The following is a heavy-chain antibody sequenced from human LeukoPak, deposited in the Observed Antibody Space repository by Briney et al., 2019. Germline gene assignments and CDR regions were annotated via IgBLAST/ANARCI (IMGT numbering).Heavy chain of an antibody. D-gene: IGHD6-19*01. V-gene: IGHV4-59*01. J-gene: IGHJ4*02. CDR1: GGSICSYY. CDR2: IYYSGST. Sequence: SETLSLTCTVSGGSICSYYWNWIRQPPGKGLEWIGYIYYSGSTNYNPSLKSRVTISVDTSKNQFSLKLSSVTAADSAVYYCARGVSSGWYSLDYWGQGTLVTVSS. CDR3: ARGVSSGWYSLDY.